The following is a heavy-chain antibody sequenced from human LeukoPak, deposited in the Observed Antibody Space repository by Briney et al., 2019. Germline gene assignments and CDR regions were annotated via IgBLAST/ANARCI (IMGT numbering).Heavy chain of an antibody. D-gene: IGHD6-19*01. CDR1: GFTFSSYA. Sequence: GGSLRLSCAASGFTFSSYAMHWVRQAPGKGLEWVAIISYDGSNKYYADSVKGRFTISRDNSKNTLYLQVNSLRAEDTAVYYCASGSYSSGWYLLDYWGQGTLVTVSS. CDR2: ISYDGSNK. CDR3: ASGSYSSGWYLLDY. J-gene: IGHJ4*02. V-gene: IGHV3-30-3*01.